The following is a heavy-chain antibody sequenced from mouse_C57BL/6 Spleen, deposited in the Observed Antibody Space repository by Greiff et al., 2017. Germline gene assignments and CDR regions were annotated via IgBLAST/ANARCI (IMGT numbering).Heavy chain of an antibody. CDR2: IDPSDSYT. CDR3: GRGSTAVGGYFDY. V-gene: IGHV1-69*01. D-gene: IGHD1-2*01. Sequence: VPLQQPGAELVMPGASVKLSCKASGYTFTSYWMHWVKQRPGQGLEWIGEIDPSDSYTNYNTKFKGKSPLTVDKSSSTAYMQLSSLTSEDSAVYYCGRGSTAVGGYFDYWGKETTVTVSS. J-gene: IGHJ2*01. CDR1: GYTFTSYW.